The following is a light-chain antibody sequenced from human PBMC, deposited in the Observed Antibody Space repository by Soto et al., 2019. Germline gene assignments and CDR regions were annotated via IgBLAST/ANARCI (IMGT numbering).Light chain of an antibody. Sequence: IVLTRAPHALFVSLPARPCLXCRSSQSVSSHLAWYQHKPGQAPRLLIYGASTRASGIPARFSGSGSETDFNLTISCLQSEESAVYCCQEYHNCDPISFGEGTRLEIK. CDR2: GAS. CDR3: QEYHNCDPIS. CDR1: QSVSSH. V-gene: IGKV3-15*01. J-gene: IGKJ5*01.